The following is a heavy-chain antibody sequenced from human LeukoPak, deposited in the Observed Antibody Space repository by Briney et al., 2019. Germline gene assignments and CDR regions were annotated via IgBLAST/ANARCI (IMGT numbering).Heavy chain of an antibody. CDR3: ARDPSNTSGRFWYLDV. D-gene: IGHD6-19*01. Sequence: ASVKVSCKASGYTFTSYGISWVRQAPGQGLEWMGWISAYNGNTNYAQKFQGRVTMTTETSTSTAYMEVWSLRSDDTAVYYCARDPSNTSGRFWYLDVWGRGTLVTVSA. CDR1: GYTFTSYG. CDR2: ISAYNGNT. J-gene: IGHJ2*01. V-gene: IGHV1-18*01.